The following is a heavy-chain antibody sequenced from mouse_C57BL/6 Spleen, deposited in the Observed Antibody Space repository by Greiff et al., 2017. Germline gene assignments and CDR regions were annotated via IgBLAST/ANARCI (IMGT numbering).Heavy chain of an antibody. V-gene: IGHV5-17*01. CDR3: ARPITTVVAPNAMDY. CDR1: GFTFSDYG. D-gene: IGHD1-1*01. Sequence: EVQVVESGGGFVNPGGSLKLSCAASGFTFSDYGMHWVRQAPEKGLEWVAYISSGSSTIYYADTVKGRFTIPRDNAKNTLFLQMTSLRSEDTAMYYCARPITTVVAPNAMDYWGQGTSVTVSS. CDR2: ISSGSSTI. J-gene: IGHJ4*01.